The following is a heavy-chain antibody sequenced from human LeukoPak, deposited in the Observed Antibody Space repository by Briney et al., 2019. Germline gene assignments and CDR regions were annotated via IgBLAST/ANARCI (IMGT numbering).Heavy chain of an antibody. CDR3: ARDSLAGGDYYYGMDV. Sequence: PSETLSLTCTVSGGSISSGGYYWRWIRQHPGKGLEWIGYIYYSGSTYYNPSLKSRVTISVDTSKNQFSLKLSSVTAADTAVYYCARDSLAGGDYYYGMDVWGQGTTVTVSS. J-gene: IGHJ6*02. V-gene: IGHV4-31*03. CDR1: GGSISSGGYY. CDR2: IYYSGST. D-gene: IGHD3-10*01.